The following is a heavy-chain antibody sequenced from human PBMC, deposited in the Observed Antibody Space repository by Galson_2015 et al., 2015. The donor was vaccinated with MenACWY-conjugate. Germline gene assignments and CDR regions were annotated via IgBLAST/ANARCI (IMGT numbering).Heavy chain of an antibody. Sequence: SLRLSCAASGFIFNTYWMHWVRQAPGKGLVWVSRINPAGSSTTYADSVKDRFTISRDNAKNTLYLQMNSLRPEDTAVFYCARTRGASFYFDSWGQGTLVTASS. J-gene: IGHJ4*02. V-gene: IGHV3-74*01. CDR3: ARTRGASFYFDS. CDR1: GFIFNTYW. CDR2: INPAGSST. D-gene: IGHD1-26*01.